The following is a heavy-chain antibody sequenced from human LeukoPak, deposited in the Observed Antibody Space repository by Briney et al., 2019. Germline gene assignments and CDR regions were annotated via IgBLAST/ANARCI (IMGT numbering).Heavy chain of an antibody. CDR3: ARSQPFSYGGTLQGDY. CDR2: ISYDGSNK. D-gene: IGHD4-23*01. Sequence: GGSLRLSCAASGFNFSSYAMHWVRQAPGKGLERVAVISYDGSNKYYADSVKGRFAISRDNSKNTLYLQMNSLRAEDTAVYYCARSQPFSYGGTLQGDYWGQGTLVTVSS. V-gene: IGHV3-30*09. J-gene: IGHJ4*02. CDR1: GFNFSSYA.